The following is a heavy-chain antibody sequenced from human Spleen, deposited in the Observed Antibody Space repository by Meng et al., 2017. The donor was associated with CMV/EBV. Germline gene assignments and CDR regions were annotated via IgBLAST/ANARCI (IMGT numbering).Heavy chain of an antibody. CDR2: INHSGST. J-gene: IGHJ4*02. CDR3: ARLDDSSGYWNSFDY. CDR1: GGSFSGYY. D-gene: IGHD3-22*01. V-gene: IGHV4-34*01. Sequence: VQLHQWGAGLLKPSGTLSLTCAVYGGSFSGYYWSWIRQPPGKGLEWIGEINHSGSTNYNPSLKSRVTISVDTSKNQFSLKLSSVTAADTAVYYCARLDDSSGYWNSFDYWGQGTLVTVSS.